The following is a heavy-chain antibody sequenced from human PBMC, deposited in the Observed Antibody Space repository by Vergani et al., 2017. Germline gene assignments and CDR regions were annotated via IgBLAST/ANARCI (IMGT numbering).Heavy chain of an antibody. Sequence: EVQLLESGGGLVKPGGSLRLSCAASGFTFSSYAMSWVRQAPGKGLEWVSAIIGSGGSTYYEDPVKGRFTISSDNSKNTLYLQMNSMRAEDTAVYYCAKVVVPAALYYFDYWGQGTLVTVSS. CDR3: AKVVVPAALYYFDY. J-gene: IGHJ4*02. D-gene: IGHD2-2*01. CDR2: IIGSGGST. V-gene: IGHV3-23*01. CDR1: GFTFSSYA.